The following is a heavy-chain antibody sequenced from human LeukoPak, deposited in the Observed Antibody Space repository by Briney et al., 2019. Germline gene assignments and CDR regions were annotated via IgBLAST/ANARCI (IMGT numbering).Heavy chain of an antibody. CDR2: INPNSGGT. Sequence: SCKASGYPFTGYYMHWGRRAPGQGVEGRGGINPNSGGTNYEQKFQGRVTMTSHTSISTAYMELSRLRSDHTAVYYCARGQWERRLFDYWRQGTLLPVPS. CDR3: ARGQWERRLFDY. J-gene: IGHJ4*02. CDR1: GYPFTGYY. D-gene: IGHD1-26*01. V-gene: IGHV1-2*02.